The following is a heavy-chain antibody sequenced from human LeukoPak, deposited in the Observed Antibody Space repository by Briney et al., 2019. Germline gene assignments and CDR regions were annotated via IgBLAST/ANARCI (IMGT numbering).Heavy chain of an antibody. CDR1: GFTFSSYG. J-gene: IGHJ4*02. Sequence: GGSLRLSCAAFGFTFSSYGMHWVRQAPGKGLEWVAVISYDGSNKYYADSVEGRFTISRDNSKNTLYLQMNSLRAEDTAVYYCAKDRGRIRDGYNHFDYWGQGTLVTVSS. CDR2: ISYDGSNK. CDR3: AKDRGRIRDGYNHFDY. D-gene: IGHD5-24*01. V-gene: IGHV3-30*18.